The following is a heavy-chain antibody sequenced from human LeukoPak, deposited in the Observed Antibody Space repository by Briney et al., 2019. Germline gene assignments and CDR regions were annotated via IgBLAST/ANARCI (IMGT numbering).Heavy chain of an antibody. J-gene: IGHJ5*02. D-gene: IGHD2-2*01. Sequence: SETLSLTCTVSGGSISSSSYYWGWIRQPPGKGLEWIGSMYYSGSTNYNPSLKSRVTISVDTSKNQFSLKLSSVTAADTAVYYCARSEPAAMQAWFDPWGQGTLVTVSS. CDR1: GGSISSSSYY. CDR3: ARSEPAAMQAWFDP. CDR2: MYYSGST. V-gene: IGHV4-39*07.